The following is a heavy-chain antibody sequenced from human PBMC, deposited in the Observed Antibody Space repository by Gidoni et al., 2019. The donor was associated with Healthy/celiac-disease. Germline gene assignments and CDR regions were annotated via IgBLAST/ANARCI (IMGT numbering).Heavy chain of an antibody. J-gene: IGHJ4*02. CDR3: ARDPQWEPQGFDY. V-gene: IGHV1-3*01. CDR1: GYTFTSYA. CDR2: INAGNGNT. D-gene: IGHD1-26*01. Sequence: QVQLVQSGAEVKKPGASVKVSCKASGYTFTSYAMHWVRQAPGQRLEWMGWINAGNGNTKYSQKFQGRVTITRDTSASTAYMELSSLRSEDTAVYYCARDPQWEPQGFDYWGQGTLVTVSS.